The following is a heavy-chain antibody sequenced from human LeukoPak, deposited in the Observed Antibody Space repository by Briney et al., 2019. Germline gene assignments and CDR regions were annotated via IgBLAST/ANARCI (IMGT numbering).Heavy chain of an antibody. D-gene: IGHD3-10*01. Sequence: GGSLRLSCAASGFTFNIYWMSWVRQAPGKGLEWVANINEDGGEKYYVDSVKGRIIISRDNARNSLYLQMNSPRAEDTAVYYCVRGGFSLDYWGQGTLVTVSS. CDR1: GFTFNIYW. J-gene: IGHJ4*02. CDR3: VRGGFSLDY. V-gene: IGHV3-7*01. CDR2: INEDGGEK.